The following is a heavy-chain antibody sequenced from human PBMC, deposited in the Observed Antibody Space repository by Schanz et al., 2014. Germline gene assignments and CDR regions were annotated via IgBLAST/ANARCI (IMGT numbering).Heavy chain of an antibody. J-gene: IGHJ4*02. D-gene: IGHD1-26*01. CDR2: ISGSGAST. CDR1: GFSFSSYA. CDR3: ARDHTTESYYSAGPPIDY. V-gene: IGHV3-23*01. Sequence: EVQLLESGGGLVQPGGSLRLSCATSGFSFSSYAINWVRQAPGKGLEWVSGISGSGASTYYADSVKGRFTISRDNSNKTVDLQMNSLIAEDTAVYYCARDHTTESYYSAGPPIDYWGQGTLLTVSS.